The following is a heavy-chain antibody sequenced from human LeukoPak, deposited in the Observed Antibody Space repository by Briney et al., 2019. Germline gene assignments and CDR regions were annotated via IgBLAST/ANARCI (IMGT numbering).Heavy chain of an antibody. CDR1: GYTFTSYY. V-gene: IGHV1-46*01. CDR3: ASELGYCSGGSCNYYYMDV. CDR2: INPSGGST. Sequence: ASVKVSCKASGYTFTSYYIHWVRHAPGQGLEWMGIINPSGGSTSYAQKFQGRVTMTRDTSTSTVYMELSSLRSEDTAVYYCASELGYCSGGSCNYYYMDVWGKGTTVTVSS. J-gene: IGHJ6*03. D-gene: IGHD2-15*01.